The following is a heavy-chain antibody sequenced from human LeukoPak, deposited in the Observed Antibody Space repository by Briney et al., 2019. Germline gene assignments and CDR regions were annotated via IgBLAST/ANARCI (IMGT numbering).Heavy chain of an antibody. CDR1: GGIFSRYA. CDR2: IIPIFVTA. J-gene: IGHJ4*02. D-gene: IGHD3-22*01. CDR3: ARGWDHDSDGRPTAYVY. Sequence: AVKVSCKASGGIFSRYAINWVRQAPGQGLEWMGGIIPIFVTANYAQKFQGRVTITADESTSTAYMELSSLRSEDTAVYYCARGWDHDSDGRPTAYVYWGQGTLVTVYS. V-gene: IGHV1-69*01.